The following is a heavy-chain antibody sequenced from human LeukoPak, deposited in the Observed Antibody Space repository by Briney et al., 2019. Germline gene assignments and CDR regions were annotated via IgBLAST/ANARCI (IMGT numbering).Heavy chain of an antibody. Sequence: GASVKVSCKASGYTFTGNYMHCVRQAPGQGLEWMGRINPNSGGTNYAQKFQGRVTMTRDTSISTAYMELSRLRSDDTAVYYCARVDYDYVWGSYRYFDYWGQGTLVTVSS. CDR2: INPNSGGT. V-gene: IGHV1-2*02. D-gene: IGHD3-16*02. CDR3: ARVDYDYVWGSYRYFDY. CDR1: GYTFTGNY. J-gene: IGHJ4*02.